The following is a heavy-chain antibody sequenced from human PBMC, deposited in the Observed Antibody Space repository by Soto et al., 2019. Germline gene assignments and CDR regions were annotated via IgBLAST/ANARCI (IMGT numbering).Heavy chain of an antibody. CDR3: ARCDSGYDSVLADAFDI. V-gene: IGHV1-3*01. CDR2: INAGNGNT. CDR1: GYTFTSYA. Sequence: QVQLVQSGAEVKKPGASVKVSCKASGYTFTSYAMHWVRQAPGQRLEWMGWINAGNGNTKYSQKFQGRVTITRDTSASTAYMELSSLRSEDTAVYYCARCDSGYDSVLADAFDIWGQGTMVTVSS. J-gene: IGHJ3*02. D-gene: IGHD5-12*01.